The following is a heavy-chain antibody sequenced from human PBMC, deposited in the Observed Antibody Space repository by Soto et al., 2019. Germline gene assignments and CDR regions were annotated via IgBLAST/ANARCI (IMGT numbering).Heavy chain of an antibody. CDR1: GFTFSSYS. J-gene: IGHJ6*03. Sequence: GGSLRLSCAASGFTFSSYSMNWVRQAPGKGLEWVSYISSSSSTIYYADFLKGRFTISRDNAKNSLYLQMNSLRAEDTAVYYCARDPRDYGDYIVYYYYMDVWGKGTTVTVSS. CDR3: ARDPRDYGDYIVYYYYMDV. V-gene: IGHV3-48*01. D-gene: IGHD4-17*01. CDR2: ISSSSSTI.